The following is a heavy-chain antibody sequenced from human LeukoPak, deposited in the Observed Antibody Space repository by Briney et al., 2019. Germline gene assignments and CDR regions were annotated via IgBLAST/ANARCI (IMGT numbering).Heavy chain of an antibody. CDR1: GYSFTSYW. CDR2: IYPGDSDT. V-gene: IGHV5-51*01. D-gene: IGHD3-22*01. CDR3: ARVKDRATYYYDSSGYPGAFDI. J-gene: IGHJ3*02. Sequence: GESLKISCKGSGYSFTSYWIGWVRQMPGKGLEWMGIIYPGDSDTRYSPSFQGQVTISADKSISTAYLQWSSLKASDTAMYYCARVKDRATYYYDSSGYPGAFDIWGQGTMVTVSS.